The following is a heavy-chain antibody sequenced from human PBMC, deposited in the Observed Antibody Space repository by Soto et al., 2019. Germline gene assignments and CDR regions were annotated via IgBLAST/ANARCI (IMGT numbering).Heavy chain of an antibody. CDR1: GFTFSSYA. CDR3: ASVGWELRVDY. CDR2: ISSNGGST. V-gene: IGHV3-64*02. D-gene: IGHD2-15*01. J-gene: IGHJ4*02. Sequence: PGGSLRLSCAASGFTFSSYAMHWVRQAPGKGLEYVSAISSNGGSTYYADSVKGRFTISKDNSKNSLYLQMDSLRAEDTAVYYCASVGWELRVDYWGQRTLVTVSS.